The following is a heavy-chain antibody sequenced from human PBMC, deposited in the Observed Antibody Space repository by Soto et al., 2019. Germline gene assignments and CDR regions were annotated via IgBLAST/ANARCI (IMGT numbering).Heavy chain of an antibody. CDR1: GGSISSNY. V-gene: IGHV4-59*01. CDR2: VYNSGST. D-gene: IGHD6-13*01. CDR3: ARYRREAVAGYTLDN. J-gene: IGHJ4*02. Sequence: QVQLQESGPGLVKASETLSLTCTVSGGSISSNYWTWIRQPPGQGLEWIGYVYNSGSTNYNPSLKRRVNISEDTSKSQFSLKVNSMTEADAAVYYCARYRREAVAGYTLDNWGQGILVTVSS.